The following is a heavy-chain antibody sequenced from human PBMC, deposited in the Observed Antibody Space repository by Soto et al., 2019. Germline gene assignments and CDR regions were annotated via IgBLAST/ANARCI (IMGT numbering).Heavy chain of an antibody. CDR3: TSDCGGSGGSCYGANWFDP. J-gene: IGHJ5*02. V-gene: IGHV3-15*01. CDR2: IKSKADGGTT. Sequence: GGSLRLSCAASGFTSSSYSMDWVRQAPGKGLEWVGRIKSKADGGTTDYAAPVKGRFTISRDDSKNTLYLQMNSLKTEDTAVYYCTSDCGGSGGSCYGANWFDPWGQGTLVTVSS. D-gene: IGHD2-15*01. CDR1: GFTSSSYS.